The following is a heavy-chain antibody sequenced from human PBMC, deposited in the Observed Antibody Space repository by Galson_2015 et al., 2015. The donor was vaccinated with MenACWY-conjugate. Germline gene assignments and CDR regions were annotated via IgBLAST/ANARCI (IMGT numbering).Heavy chain of an antibody. CDR2: ISPGDSNT. D-gene: IGHD1-26*01. CDR3: ARHPPGGRGMDV. V-gene: IGHV5-51*01. Sequence: QSGAEVKKPGESLEISCKGSGYSFSTYWIAWVRQLPGKGLEWMGLISPGDSNTRYSPAFHGQVTISADKSISTAYLQLHSLQASDTAMYYCARHPPGGRGMDVWGQGTPVTVSS. J-gene: IGHJ6*02. CDR1: GYSFSTYW.